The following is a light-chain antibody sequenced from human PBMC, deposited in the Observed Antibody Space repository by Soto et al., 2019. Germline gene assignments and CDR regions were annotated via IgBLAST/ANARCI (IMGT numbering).Light chain of an antibody. Sequence: IVITQSPVTLSVSPGERPTLSCRAMQNISRSLAWYQQKLGQGPSLLSDGTSTRAGCVPARFSGGGSWTEFTLTILSPQSEDFAVYYWHQYNGLPRTFGQGSMVEI. J-gene: IGKJ1*01. CDR1: QNISRS. CDR2: GTS. V-gene: IGKV3-15*01. CDR3: HQYNGLPRT.